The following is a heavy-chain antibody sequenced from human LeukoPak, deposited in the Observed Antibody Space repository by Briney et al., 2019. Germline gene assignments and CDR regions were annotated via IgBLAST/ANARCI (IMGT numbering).Heavy chain of an antibody. Sequence: GGSLRLSCAASGFTVSGNYMSWVRQAPGKGLEWVSVIYSSDNTYYIDPVKGRFTISRDNSKNTLYLQMNSLRAEDTAVYYCAGRRVLDASFDYWGQGTLVTVSS. CDR1: GFTVSGNY. CDR3: AGRRVLDASFDY. D-gene: IGHD3-16*01. V-gene: IGHV3-66*02. J-gene: IGHJ4*02. CDR2: IYSSDNT.